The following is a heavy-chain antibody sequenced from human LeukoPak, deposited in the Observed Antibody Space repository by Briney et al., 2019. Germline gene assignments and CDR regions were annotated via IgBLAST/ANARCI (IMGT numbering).Heavy chain of an antibody. D-gene: IGHD2-15*01. CDR2: ISRSGTTT. CDR3: ARVYSSLEY. CDR1: GFTFSSYE. V-gene: IGHV3-48*03. Sequence: GGSLRLSCVASGFTFSSYEMNWVRQAPGKGLEWDSFISRSGTTTHYADSVKGRFTISRDNARNSLYLQMNSLRADDTAVYYCARVYSSLEYWGRGSLVTVSS. J-gene: IGHJ4*02.